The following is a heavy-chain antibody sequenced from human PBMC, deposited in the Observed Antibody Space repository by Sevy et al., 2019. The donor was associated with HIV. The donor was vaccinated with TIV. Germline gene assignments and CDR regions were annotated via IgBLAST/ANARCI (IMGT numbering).Heavy chain of an antibody. J-gene: IGHJ5*02. CDR1: GFTFSSYS. V-gene: IGHV3-21*01. CDR3: ASELVRYGRFDP. D-gene: IGHD3-10*01. CDR2: ISSSSSYI. Sequence: GGSLRLSCAASGFTFSSYSMNWVRQAPGKGLEWVSSISSSSSYIYYADSGKGRFTISRDNAKNSLYLQMNSLGAEDTAGYYCASELVRYGRFDPWGQGTLVTVSS.